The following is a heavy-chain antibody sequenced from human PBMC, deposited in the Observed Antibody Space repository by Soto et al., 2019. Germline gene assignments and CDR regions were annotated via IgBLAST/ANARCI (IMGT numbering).Heavy chain of an antibody. V-gene: IGHV3-21*01. CDR3: ARDRDTVTTGPHY. CDR2: ISSSSSYI. Sequence: GSLRLSCAASGFTFSSYSMNWVRQAPGKGLEWVSSISSSSSYIYYADSVKGRFTISRDNAKNSLYLQMNSLRAEDTAVYYCARDRDTVTTGPHYWGQGTLVTVSS. J-gene: IGHJ4*02. CDR1: GFTFSSYS. D-gene: IGHD4-4*01.